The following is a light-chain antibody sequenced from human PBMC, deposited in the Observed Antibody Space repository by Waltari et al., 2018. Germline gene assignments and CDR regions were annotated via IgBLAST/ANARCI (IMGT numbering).Light chain of an antibody. V-gene: IGLV1-47*01. CDR2: RDK. CDR3: AAWDNSLSGVL. J-gene: IGLJ2*01. Sequence: QSVLTQSPSASGPPWQRVTISCSGSSSNIERNHVFWYQQLPGTAPNLLIFRDKMRPSGVPDRFSAAKSGTSASLAISGLRSEDEADYYCAAWDNSLSGVLFGGGTKLTVL. CDR1: SSNIERNH.